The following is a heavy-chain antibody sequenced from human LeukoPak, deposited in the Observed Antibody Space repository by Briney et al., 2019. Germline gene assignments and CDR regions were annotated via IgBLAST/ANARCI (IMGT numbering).Heavy chain of an antibody. D-gene: IGHD2-2*01. CDR3: ARRRYCSSTSGLWGVEY. Sequence: SETLSLTCAVYGGSFRGYYWSWIRQPPGKGLEWMGEINHSGSTNYNPSLKSRVTISVDTSKSQFYLKLSSVTAADTAVYYCARRRYCSSTSGLWGVEYWGQGTLVTVSS. CDR1: GGSFRGYY. V-gene: IGHV4-34*01. J-gene: IGHJ4*02. CDR2: INHSGST.